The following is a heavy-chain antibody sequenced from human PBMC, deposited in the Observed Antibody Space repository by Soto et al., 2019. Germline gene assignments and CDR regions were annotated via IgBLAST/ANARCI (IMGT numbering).Heavy chain of an antibody. CDR2: IYYSGST. Sequence: SETLSLTCTVSGGSISSYYWSWIRQPPGKGLEWIGYIYYSGSTNYNPSLKSRVTISVDTSKNQFSLKLSSVTAADTAVYYCARTRRIAAAGTRYSYYYYGMDVWGQGTTVAVSS. CDR3: ARTRRIAAAGTRYSYYYYGMDV. V-gene: IGHV4-59*12. J-gene: IGHJ6*02. D-gene: IGHD6-13*01. CDR1: GGSISSYY.